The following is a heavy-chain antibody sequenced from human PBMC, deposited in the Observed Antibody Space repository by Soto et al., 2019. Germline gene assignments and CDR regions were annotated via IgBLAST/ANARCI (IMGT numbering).Heavy chain of an antibody. Sequence: DVQLVESGGGWVQPGRSLRLSCAASGFKFSDYWMSWVRQAPGKGLEWVGNIKHDTSEAHYADSVKGRFTITRDNIKNFLFLQMRDLRADDTASYYCARDGLLFSGPYRPSRFYYFGRGARVTVSS. CDR3: ARDGLLFSGPYRPSRFYY. J-gene: IGHJ4*02. V-gene: IGHV3-7*03. CDR1: GFKFSDYW. D-gene: IGHD3-16*02. CDR2: IKHDTSEA.